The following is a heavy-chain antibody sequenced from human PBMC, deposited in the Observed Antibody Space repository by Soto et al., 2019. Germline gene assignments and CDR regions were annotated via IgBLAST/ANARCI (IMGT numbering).Heavy chain of an antibody. CDR3: APQDCRSATSSPFAP. CDR2: IYPDDSDT. Sequence: CRGAEGMCADFCGGWVSQMPGKGLKWMGIIYPDDSDTRYRPSFQGQVTISADKSISTAYLQWSSLKASDTAMYYCAPQDCRSATSSPFAPRGKGTPVPV. CDR1: EGMCADFC. D-gene: IGHD2-2*01. J-gene: IGHJ5*02. V-gene: IGHV5-51*01.